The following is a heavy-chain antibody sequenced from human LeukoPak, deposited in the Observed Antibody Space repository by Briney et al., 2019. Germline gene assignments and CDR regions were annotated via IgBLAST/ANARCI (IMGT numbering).Heavy chain of an antibody. CDR1: GGSISSGGYS. V-gene: IGHV4-30-2*01. Sequence: PSQTLSLTCAVSGGSISSGGYSWSWIRQPPGKGLEWIGYIYHSGSTYYNPSLKSRVTISVDRSKNQFSLKLSSVTAADTAVYYCATDPPNLRWSFDYWGQGTLVTVSS. CDR3: ATDPPNLRWSFDY. CDR2: IYHSGST. J-gene: IGHJ4*02. D-gene: IGHD4-23*01.